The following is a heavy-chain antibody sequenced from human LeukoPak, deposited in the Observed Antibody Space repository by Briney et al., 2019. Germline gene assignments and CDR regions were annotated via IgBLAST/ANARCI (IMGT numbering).Heavy chain of an antibody. CDR3: AKKNAYPYGHHDY. D-gene: IGHD3-10*01. CDR2: VSGSGGST. V-gene: IGHV3-23*01. Sequence: GGSLRLSCAASGFTFSSYAMSWVRQAPGKGLEWVSTVSGSGGSTYYADSVKGRFAISRDNSKNTLYLQMNSLRAEDTAVYYCAKKNAYPYGHHDYWGQGTLVIVSS. J-gene: IGHJ4*02. CDR1: GFTFSSYA.